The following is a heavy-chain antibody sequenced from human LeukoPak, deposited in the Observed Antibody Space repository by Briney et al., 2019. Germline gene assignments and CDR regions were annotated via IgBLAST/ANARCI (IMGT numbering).Heavy chain of an antibody. CDR3: ATRKLGNAY. D-gene: IGHD7-27*01. Sequence: SETLSLTCNVSGGSISSSSYYWGWIRQPPGKILEWIGSIYYSGSTYYNPSLESRVTISVDTSNNQFSLKLSSVTAADTAVYYCATRKLGNAYWGQGTLVTVSS. CDR1: GGSISSSSYY. J-gene: IGHJ4*02. CDR2: IYYSGST. V-gene: IGHV4-39*07.